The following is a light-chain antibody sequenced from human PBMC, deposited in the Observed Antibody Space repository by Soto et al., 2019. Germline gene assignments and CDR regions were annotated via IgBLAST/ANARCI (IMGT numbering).Light chain of an antibody. J-gene: IGLJ3*02. CDR2: DVT. CDR1: SSDVGEYNY. V-gene: IGLV2-11*01. Sequence: QSALTQPRSVSGSPGQSVTISCTGSSSDVGEYNYVSWYQHHPGKAPKLMIYDVTQRPSGVPVRFSGSKSGNTASLTISGLQADDEADYFCYSYAGSRVFGGGTKLTVL. CDR3: YSYAGSRV.